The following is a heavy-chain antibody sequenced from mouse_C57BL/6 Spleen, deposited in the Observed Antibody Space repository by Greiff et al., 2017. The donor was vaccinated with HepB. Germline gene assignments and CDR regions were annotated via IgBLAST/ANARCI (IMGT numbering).Heavy chain of an antibody. CDR3: TNYYGSSFDY. D-gene: IGHD1-1*01. J-gene: IGHJ2*01. CDR2: IDPETGGT. CDR1: GYTFTDYE. V-gene: IGHV1-15*01. Sequence: VQLQQSGAELVRPGASVTLTCKASGYTFTDYEVHWVKQTPVHGLEWIGAIDPETGGTAYNQKFKGKAILTADKSSSTAYMELRSLTSEDSAVYYCTNYYGSSFDYWGQGTTLTVSS.